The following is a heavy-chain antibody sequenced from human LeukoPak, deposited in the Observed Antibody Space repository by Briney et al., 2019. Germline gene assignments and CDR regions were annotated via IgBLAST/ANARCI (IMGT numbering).Heavy chain of an antibody. CDR2: IRYDGSNK. Sequence: PGGSLRLSCAASGFTFSSYGMHWVRQAPGKGLEWVAFIRYDGSNKYYADSVKGRFTISRDNSKNTLYLQMNSLRAEDTAVYYCARSITMVRGVNDYWGQGTLVTVSS. V-gene: IGHV3-30*02. CDR1: GFTFSSYG. D-gene: IGHD3-10*01. J-gene: IGHJ4*02. CDR3: ARSITMVRGVNDY.